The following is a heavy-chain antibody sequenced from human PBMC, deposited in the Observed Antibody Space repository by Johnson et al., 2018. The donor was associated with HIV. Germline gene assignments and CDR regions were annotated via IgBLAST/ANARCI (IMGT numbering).Heavy chain of an antibody. Sequence: QVQLVESGGGLVKPGGSLRLSCAASGFTFSDYYMSWIRQAPGKGLEWVAVISYDGSNKFYADSVKGRFTISRDNSKNTRYLQMNSLKAEDTAVYYCARDDTSVDGFDIWGQGTMVTVSS. V-gene: IGHV3-30*14. CDR1: GFTFSDYY. CDR3: ARDDTSVDGFDI. J-gene: IGHJ3*02. D-gene: IGHD3-22*01. CDR2: ISYDGSNK.